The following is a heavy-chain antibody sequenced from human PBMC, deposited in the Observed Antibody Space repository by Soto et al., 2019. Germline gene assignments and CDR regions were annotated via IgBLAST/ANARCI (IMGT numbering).Heavy chain of an antibody. CDR2: ISGSGGST. CDR1: GFTFSSYA. J-gene: IGHJ3*02. V-gene: IGHV3-23*01. Sequence: GSLRLSCAASGFTFSSYAMSWVRQAPGKGLEWVSAISGSGGSTYYADSVKGRFTISRDNSKNTLYLQMNSLRAEDTAVYYCAKSGDTMIVVVNDAFDIWGQGTMVTVSS. D-gene: IGHD3-22*01. CDR3: AKSGDTMIVVVNDAFDI.